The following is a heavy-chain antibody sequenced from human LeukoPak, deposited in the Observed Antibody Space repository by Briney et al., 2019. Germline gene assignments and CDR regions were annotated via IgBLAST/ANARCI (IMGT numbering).Heavy chain of an antibody. CDR1: GYTFTSYY. CDR2: INPSGGST. J-gene: IGHJ4*02. D-gene: IGHD3-3*01. CDR3: ARGRYDFWSGYYKELAYYFDY. Sequence: ASVKVSCKASGYTFTSYYMHWVRQAPGQGLEWMGIINPSGGSTSYAQKFQGRVTMTRNTSISTAYMELSSLRSEDTAVYYCARGRYDFWSGYYKELAYYFDYWGQGTLVTVSS. V-gene: IGHV1-46*01.